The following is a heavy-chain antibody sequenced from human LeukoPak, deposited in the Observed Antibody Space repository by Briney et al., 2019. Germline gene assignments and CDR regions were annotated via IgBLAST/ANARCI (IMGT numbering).Heavy chain of an antibody. CDR2: INHSGST. D-gene: IGHD1-26*01. V-gene: IGHV4-34*01. Sequence: SETLSLTCAVYGGSFSGYYWSWIRQPPGKGLEWIGEINHSGSTNYNPSLKGRVTISVDTSKNQFSLKLSSVTAADTAVYYCARGPWGELPVWDAFDIWGQGTMVTVSS. CDR1: GGSFSGYY. J-gene: IGHJ3*02. CDR3: ARGPWGELPVWDAFDI.